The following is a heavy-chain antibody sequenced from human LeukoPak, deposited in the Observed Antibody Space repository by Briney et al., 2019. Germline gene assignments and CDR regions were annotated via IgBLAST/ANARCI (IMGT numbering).Heavy chain of an antibody. V-gene: IGHV4-39*06. Sequence: SETLSLTCSVSGDSIDSVSYYWGWIRQPPGKGPEWIASIDYSGRTFYNPSLMSRVTISVDASKNQFPLKLSSVTAADTAVYYCARYIAARPFDYWGQGTLVTVSS. CDR3: ARYIAARPFDY. J-gene: IGHJ4*02. D-gene: IGHD6-6*01. CDR2: IDYSGRT. CDR1: GDSIDSVSYY.